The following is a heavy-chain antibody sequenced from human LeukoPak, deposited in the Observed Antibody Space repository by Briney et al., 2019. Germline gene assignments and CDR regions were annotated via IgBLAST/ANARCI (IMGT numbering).Heavy chain of an antibody. Sequence: GASVKVSCKASGYTFTVYYMHWVRQAPGQGLEWMGWINPNSGGTNYAQKFQGRVTMTRDTSISTAYMELSRLRSDDTAVYYCALATDTAMDEDAFDIWGQGTMVTVSS. D-gene: IGHD5-18*01. V-gene: IGHV1-2*02. CDR2: INPNSGGT. CDR1: GYTFTVYY. J-gene: IGHJ3*02. CDR3: ALATDTAMDEDAFDI.